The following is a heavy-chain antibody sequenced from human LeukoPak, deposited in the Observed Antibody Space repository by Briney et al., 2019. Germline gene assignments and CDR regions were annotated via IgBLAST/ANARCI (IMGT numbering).Heavy chain of an antibody. V-gene: IGHV3-23*01. CDR2: ISGSGGST. J-gene: IGHJ4*02. D-gene: IGHD6-19*01. CDR3: AKAAVVGYSSGWYEDY. Sequence: GGSPRLSCAASGFTFSSYAMSWVRQAPGKGLEWVSAISGSGGSTYYADSVKGRFTISRDNSKNTLYLQMNSLRAEDTAVYYCAKAAVVGYSSGWYEDYWGQGTLVTVSS. CDR1: GFTFSSYA.